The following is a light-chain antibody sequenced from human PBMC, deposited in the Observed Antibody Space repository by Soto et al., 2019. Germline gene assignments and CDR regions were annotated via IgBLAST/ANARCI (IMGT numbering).Light chain of an antibody. J-gene: IGKJ1*01. CDR2: KAS. CDR1: QTISSW. V-gene: IGKV1-5*03. Sequence: DIQITDRHSTLSGSGVDIGGSRILASQTISSWLAWYQQKPGKAPKLLIYKASTLKSGVPSRFSGSGSGTDFTLTISSLQAQDIGTDYSNPSSTSLLTCGQGTQVDIK. CDR3: NPSSTSLLT.